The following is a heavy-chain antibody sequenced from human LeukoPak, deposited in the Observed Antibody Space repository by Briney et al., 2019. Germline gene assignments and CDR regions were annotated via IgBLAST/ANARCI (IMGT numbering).Heavy chain of an antibody. Sequence: SETLSLTCTVSGGSISSGSYYWSWIRQPAGKGLEWIGRIYTSGSTNYNPSLKSRVTISVDTSKNQFSLKLSSVTAADTAVYYCARGGYCGGDCYFYYWGQGTLVTVSS. CDR3: ARGGYCGGDCYFYY. CDR2: IYTSGST. J-gene: IGHJ4*02. D-gene: IGHD2-21*02. CDR1: GGSISSGSYY. V-gene: IGHV4-61*02.